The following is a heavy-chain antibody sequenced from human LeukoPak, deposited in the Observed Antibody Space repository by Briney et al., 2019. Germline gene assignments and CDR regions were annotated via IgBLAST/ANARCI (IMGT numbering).Heavy chain of an antibody. V-gene: IGHV1-46*01. D-gene: IGHD6-6*01. CDR2: INPSGGST. CDR1: GYTFTSYY. Sequence: ASAKVSCKASGYTFTSYYMHWVRQAPGQGLEWMGIINPSGGSTSYAQKFQGRVTMTRDMSTSTVYMELSSLRSEDTAVYYCARDLSVIMYSSSSLGSAFDIWGQGTMVTVSS. CDR3: ARDLSVIMYSSSSLGSAFDI. J-gene: IGHJ3*02.